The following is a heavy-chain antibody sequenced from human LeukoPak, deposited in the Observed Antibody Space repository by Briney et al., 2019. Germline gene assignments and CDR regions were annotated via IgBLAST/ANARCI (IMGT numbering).Heavy chain of an antibody. V-gene: IGHV5-51*01. CDR1: GSTSSGYW. CDR2: IYPADSDS. J-gene: IGHJ2*01. Sequence: GASLKTSCKGSGSTSSGYWIGGGRRPPEKGLEGRGAIYPADSDSRYSPSFRGHVTISADKSINTAYLQWTSLKASDTAMYYCARHSRPRVGMWHSDLWGRGARVSVSS. CDR3: ARHSRPRVGMWHSDL. D-gene: IGHD4-23*01.